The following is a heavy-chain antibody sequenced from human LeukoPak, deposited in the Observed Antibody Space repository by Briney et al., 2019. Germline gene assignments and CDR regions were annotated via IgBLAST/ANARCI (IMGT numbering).Heavy chain of an antibody. J-gene: IGHJ3*02. CDR1: GGSISSGGYS. Sequence: KPSQTLSLTCAVSGGSISSGGYSWSWIRQPPGKGLEWIGYIYHSGSTYYNPSLKSRVTIPVDRSKNQFSLKLSSVTAADTAVYYCARVPYSYDSSGYESPHAFDIWGQGTMVTVSS. CDR3: ARVPYSYDSSGYESPHAFDI. D-gene: IGHD3-22*01. V-gene: IGHV4-30-2*01. CDR2: IYHSGST.